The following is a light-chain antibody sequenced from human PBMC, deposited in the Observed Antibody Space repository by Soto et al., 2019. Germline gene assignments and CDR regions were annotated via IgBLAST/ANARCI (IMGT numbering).Light chain of an antibody. CDR1: QSVSSN. Sequence: EIVMTQSPATLSVSPGERATLSCRASQSVSSNLAWYQQKPGQAPRLLIYGASTRATGIPARFSGSGSGTEFTLTISRLPSEDFAVYYWQQYNNWPPLTFGGGTKVEIK. CDR2: GAS. J-gene: IGKJ4*01. CDR3: QQYNNWPPLT. V-gene: IGKV3-15*01.